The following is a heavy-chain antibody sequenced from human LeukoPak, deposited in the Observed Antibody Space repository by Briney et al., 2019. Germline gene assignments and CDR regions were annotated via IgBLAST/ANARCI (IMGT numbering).Heavy chain of an antibody. J-gene: IGHJ4*02. D-gene: IGHD2-8*01. CDR1: GGSISSYY. CDR3: ARIYCTNGACYYFDY. V-gene: IGHV4-59*01. CDR2: IYYSGST. Sequence: SETLSLTCTVSGGSISSYYWSWIRQPPGKGLEWIGYIYYSGSTNYNPSLKSRVTISVDTSKNQFSLKLSSVTAADTAVYYCARIYCTNGACYYFDYWGQGTLVTVSS.